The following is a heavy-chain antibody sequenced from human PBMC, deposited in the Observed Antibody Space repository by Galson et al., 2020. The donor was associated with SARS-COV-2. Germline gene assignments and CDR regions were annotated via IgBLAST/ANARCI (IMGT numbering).Heavy chain of an antibody. Sequence: ASETLSLTCSVSGGSISNTNYYWSWIRQLPGKGLQWIGHIYYSGTTDYNPTLKSRVIISVDTSTNQFSLNLTSLTAADTAVYYCARDRELYHWGNYYIGGFDHWGQGTLVTVSS. J-gene: IGHJ4*02. CDR3: ARDRELYHWGNYYIGGFDH. V-gene: IGHV4-31*03. CDR2: IYYSGTT. CDR1: GGSISNTNYY. D-gene: IGHD3-10*01.